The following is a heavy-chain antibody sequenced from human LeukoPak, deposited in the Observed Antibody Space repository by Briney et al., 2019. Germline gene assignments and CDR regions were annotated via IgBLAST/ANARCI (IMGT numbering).Heavy chain of an antibody. J-gene: IGHJ4*02. CDR2: ISAYNGNT. CDR1: GYTFTTYG. D-gene: IGHD1-26*01. Sequence: ASVKVSCKASGYTFTTYGISWVRQAPGQGLEWMGWISAYNGNTNYAQNLQSRVTMTTDTSTSTAYMELRSLRADDTAVYYCARGLYSGNKGGVGYWGQGTLVTVSS. CDR3: ARGLYSGNKGGVGY. V-gene: IGHV1-18*01.